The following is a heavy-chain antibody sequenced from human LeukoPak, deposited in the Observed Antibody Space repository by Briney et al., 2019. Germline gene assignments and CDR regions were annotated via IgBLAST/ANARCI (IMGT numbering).Heavy chain of an antibody. D-gene: IGHD4-17*01. CDR1: GFTFSSYS. CDR2: ISSSSSYI. V-gene: IGHV3-21*04. Sequence: PGGSLRLSCAASGFTFSSYSMNWVRQAPGKGLEWVSSISSSSSYIYYADSVKGRFTISRDNAKNSLYLQMNSLRAEDTAVYYCARDYADYVGYFFFDYWGPGTLVTVSS. J-gene: IGHJ4*02. CDR3: ARDYADYVGYFFFDY.